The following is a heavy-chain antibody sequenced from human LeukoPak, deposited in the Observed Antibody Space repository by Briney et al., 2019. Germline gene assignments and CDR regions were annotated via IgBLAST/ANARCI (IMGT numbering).Heavy chain of an antibody. V-gene: IGHV4-4*07. Sequence: SETLSLTCSVSGGSISSYYWSWIRQPAGKGLEWLGRIYTSGSTNYTPSLKSRVTMSVDTSKNQFSLKLSSVTAADTAVYYCARGGYYGSGNDFRFDPWGQGTLVTVSS. CDR2: IYTSGST. CDR1: GGSISSYY. J-gene: IGHJ5*02. CDR3: ARGGYYGSGNDFRFDP. D-gene: IGHD3-10*01.